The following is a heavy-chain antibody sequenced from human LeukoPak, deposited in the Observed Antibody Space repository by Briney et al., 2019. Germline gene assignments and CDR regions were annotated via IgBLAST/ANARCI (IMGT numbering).Heavy chain of an antibody. CDR2: MNPNSGNT. CDR1: GYTFTSYD. V-gene: IGHV1-8*01. D-gene: IGHD4-17*01. J-gene: IGHJ4*02. Sequence: ASVKVSCKASGYTFTSYDINWVRQATGQGLEWMGWMNPNSGNTGYAQKFQGRVTMTRNTSISTAYMELSSLRSEDTAVYYCARGQGTTRPPCFDYWGQGTLVTVSS. CDR3: ARGQGTTRPPCFDY.